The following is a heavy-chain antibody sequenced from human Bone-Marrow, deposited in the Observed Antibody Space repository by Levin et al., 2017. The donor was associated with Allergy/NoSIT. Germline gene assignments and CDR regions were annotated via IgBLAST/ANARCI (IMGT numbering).Heavy chain of an antibody. CDR1: GGSISSSSYY. Sequence: ESLKISCTVSGGSISSSSYYWGWIRQPPGKGLEWIGSIYYSGSTYYNPSLKSRVTISVDTSKNQFSLKLSSVTAADTAVYYCASSETAMTSFDYWGQGTLVTVSS. D-gene: IGHD5-18*01. CDR3: ASSETAMTSFDY. J-gene: IGHJ4*02. V-gene: IGHV4-39*01. CDR2: IYYSGST.